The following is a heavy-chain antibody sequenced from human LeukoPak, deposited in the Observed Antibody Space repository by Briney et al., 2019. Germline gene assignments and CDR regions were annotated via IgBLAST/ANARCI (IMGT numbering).Heavy chain of an antibody. CDR3: ATHRGKSSASCPVARFIVLRFLSGYYVDFQH. D-gene: IGHD3-3*01. J-gene: IGHJ1*01. Sequence: SETLSLTCTVSGDSISSYYWSWIRQPPGKGLDWIGYIYTSGSTNYNPSLKSRVTISVDTSKNQFSLKLSSVTAADTAVYYCATHRGKSSASCPVARFIVLRFLSGYYVDFQHWGQGTLVTVSS. V-gene: IGHV4-4*09. CDR2: IYTSGST. CDR1: GDSISSYY.